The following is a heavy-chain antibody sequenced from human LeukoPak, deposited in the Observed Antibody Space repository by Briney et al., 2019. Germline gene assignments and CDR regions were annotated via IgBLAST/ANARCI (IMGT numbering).Heavy chain of an antibody. V-gene: IGHV1-2*02. Sequence: ASVKVSCKASGYTFTGYYMHWVRQAPGQGLEWMGWINPNSGGTNYAQKFQGRVTMTRDTSISTAYMELSSLRSEDTAVYYCARGPYSSGWLTRPNAFDIWGQGTMVTVSS. J-gene: IGHJ3*02. CDR2: INPNSGGT. CDR3: ARGPYSSGWLTRPNAFDI. CDR1: GYTFTGYY. D-gene: IGHD6-19*01.